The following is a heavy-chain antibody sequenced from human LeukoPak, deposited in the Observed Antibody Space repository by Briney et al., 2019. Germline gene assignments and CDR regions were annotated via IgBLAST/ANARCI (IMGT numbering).Heavy chain of an antibody. CDR2: ISSNGGST. V-gene: IGHV3-64*01. Sequence: GGSLRLSCAASGFTFSSYAMHWVRQAPGKGLEYVSAISSNGGSTYYANSVKGRFTISRDNAKNSLYLQMNSLRAEDTAVYYCARGSSSGWAFDIWGQGTMVTVSS. CDR1: GFTFSSYA. J-gene: IGHJ3*02. D-gene: IGHD6-19*01. CDR3: ARGSSSGWAFDI.